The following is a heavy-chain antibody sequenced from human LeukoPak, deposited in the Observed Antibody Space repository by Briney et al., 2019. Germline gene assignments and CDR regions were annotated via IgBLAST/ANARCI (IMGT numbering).Heavy chain of an antibody. CDR1: GGSISSGSYY. CDR2: IYTSGST. CDR3: ARDNGYSSGWGYYMDV. Sequence: SETLSLTCTVSGGSISSGSYYWSWIRQPAGKGLEWIGRIYTSGSTNYNPSLKSRVTISVDTSKNQFSLKLSSVTTADTAVYYCARDNGYSSGWGYYMDVWGKGTTVTVSS. J-gene: IGHJ6*03. D-gene: IGHD6-19*01. V-gene: IGHV4-61*02.